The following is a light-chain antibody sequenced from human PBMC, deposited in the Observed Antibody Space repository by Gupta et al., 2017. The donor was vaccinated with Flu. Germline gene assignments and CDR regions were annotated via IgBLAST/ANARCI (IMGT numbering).Light chain of an antibody. J-gene: IGLJ1*01. V-gene: IGLV1-47*01. CDR2: RNN. CDR1: SSNIGSNN. CDR3: AAWDDSLGGSYV. Sequence: QSVLTQPPSASGTPGQRVTISCSGSSSNIGSNNVYWFQQLPGTAPKPLIYRNNQRPSGVPDRFSCSKSGTSASLAISGLRSEDEADYYCAAWDDSLGGSYVFGTGTKVTVL.